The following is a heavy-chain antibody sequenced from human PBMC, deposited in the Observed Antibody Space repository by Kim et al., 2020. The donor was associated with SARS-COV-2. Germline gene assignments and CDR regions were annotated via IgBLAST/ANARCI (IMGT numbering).Heavy chain of an antibody. J-gene: IGHJ6*02. V-gene: IGHV3-7*01. CDR2: IRQDGREK. CDR1: GFSLVNYW. CDR3: ARVMGGGAWSMDV. D-gene: IGHD2-15*01. Sequence: GGSLRLSCAASGFSLVNYWMTWVRQAPGGGLEWVANIRQDGREKFYVDSLKGRITISRDNAENSLFLQMRSLRAEDTAIYYCARVMGGGAWSMDVWGQGTAVTVSS.